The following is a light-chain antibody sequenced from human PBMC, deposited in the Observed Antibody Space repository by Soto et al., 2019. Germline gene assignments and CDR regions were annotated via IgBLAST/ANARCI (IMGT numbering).Light chain of an antibody. Sequence: DIQMTQSPSSLSASVGDRVTITCQASQDISNNLHWYQVKPGKAPKLLIYDASNLETGVPSRFSGSGSGTDFTITINSLQPEDVETYYCQQYDDLPRTFGQGTKLQIK. V-gene: IGKV1-33*01. J-gene: IGKJ2*01. CDR3: QQYDDLPRT. CDR2: DAS. CDR1: QDISNN.